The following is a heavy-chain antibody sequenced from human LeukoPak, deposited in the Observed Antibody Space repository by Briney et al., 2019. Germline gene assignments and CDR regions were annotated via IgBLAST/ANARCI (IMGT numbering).Heavy chain of an antibody. V-gene: IGHV3-48*03. J-gene: IGHJ4*02. Sequence: PGGSLRLSCAASGFTFSSYEMNWVRQAPGKGLEWVSYISSSSSPKYYADSVKGRFTISRDNAKNSLYLQINSLRAEDTAVYYCARDLGLSGSYFDYWGLGTLVTVSS. CDR3: ARDLGLSGSYFDY. D-gene: IGHD3-10*01. CDR1: GFTFSSYE. CDR2: ISSSSSPK.